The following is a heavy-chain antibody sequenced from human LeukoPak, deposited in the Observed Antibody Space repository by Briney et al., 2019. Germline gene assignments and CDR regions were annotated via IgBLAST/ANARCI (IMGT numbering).Heavy chain of an antibody. CDR2: INPSGGST. Sequence: GASVKVSCKASGYTFTSYYMHWVRQAPGQGLEWMGIINPSGGSTSYAQKFQGRVTMTRDTSTSTVYMELSSLRSEDTAVYYCARDAIFGVATIDYYYYYGMDVWGQGTTVTVSS. J-gene: IGHJ6*02. D-gene: IGHD3-3*01. CDR1: GYTFTSYY. CDR3: ARDAIFGVATIDYYYYYGMDV. V-gene: IGHV1-46*01.